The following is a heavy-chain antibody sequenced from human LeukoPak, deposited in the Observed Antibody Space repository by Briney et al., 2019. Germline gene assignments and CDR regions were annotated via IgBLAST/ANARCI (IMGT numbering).Heavy chain of an antibody. CDR1: GGSISSYY. V-gene: IGHV4-59*01. Sequence: SETLSLTCTVSGGSISSYYWSWIRQPPGKGLEWIGYIYYSGSTNYNPSLKSRVTISVDTSKNQFSLKLSSVTAADTAVYYCARVWLGVTMTDGFDIWGQGAMVTVSS. CDR3: ARVWLGVTMTDGFDI. D-gene: IGHD3-22*01. J-gene: IGHJ3*02. CDR2: IYYSGST.